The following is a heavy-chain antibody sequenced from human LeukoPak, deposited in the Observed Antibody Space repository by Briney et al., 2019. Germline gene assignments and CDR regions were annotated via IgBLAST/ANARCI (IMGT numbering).Heavy chain of an antibody. J-gene: IGHJ4*02. CDR2: ISSSGSTI. D-gene: IGHD3-22*01. Sequence: PGGSLRLSCAASGFTFSSYEMNWVRQAPGKGLEWVSYISSSGSTIYYADSVKGRFTISRDNAKNSLYLQMNSLRAEDTAVYYCARDGDYDSSGYDYWGRGTLVTVSS. V-gene: IGHV3-48*03. CDR3: ARDGDYDSSGYDY. CDR1: GFTFSSYE.